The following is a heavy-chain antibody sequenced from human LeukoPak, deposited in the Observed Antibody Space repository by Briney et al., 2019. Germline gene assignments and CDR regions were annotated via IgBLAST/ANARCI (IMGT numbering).Heavy chain of an antibody. V-gene: IGHV3-13*01. CDR3: TREPDVWGTWYFDL. D-gene: IGHD1-7*01. CDR2: INVAGDT. Sequence: GGSLRLSCAASGFTLSTHDVHWVRQVPGKGLDWLSAINVAGDTYYSDSVKGRFTVSRDNARNSVHLQMTSLRAGDTAVYHCTREPDVWGTWYFDLWGRGTQVTVSS. J-gene: IGHJ2*01. CDR1: GFTLSTHD.